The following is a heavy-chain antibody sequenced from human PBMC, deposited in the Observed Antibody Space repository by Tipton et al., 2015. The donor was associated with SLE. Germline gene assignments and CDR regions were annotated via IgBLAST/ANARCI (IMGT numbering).Heavy chain of an antibody. D-gene: IGHD5-18*01. CDR2: IYTSGST. Sequence: LSLTCTVSGGSISSYYWSWIRQPAGKGLEWIGRIYTSGSTNYNPSLKSRVTISVDTSRNQFSLRLSSVTAADTAVYYCGRDPGGYGNFWGLGTLVTVSS. CDR1: GGSISSYY. J-gene: IGHJ4*02. CDR3: GRDPGGYGNF. V-gene: IGHV4-4*07.